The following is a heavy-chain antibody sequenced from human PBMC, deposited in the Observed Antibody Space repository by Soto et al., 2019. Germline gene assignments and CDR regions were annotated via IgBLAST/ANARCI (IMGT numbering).Heavy chain of an antibody. V-gene: IGHV2-5*02. J-gene: IGHJ4*02. CDR1: GFSLNTYGVG. CDR3: ARALGSWGAYYFDY. D-gene: IGHD3-16*01. CDR2: IYWDDDK. Sequence: QITLKGSGPTLVKPTQTLTLTCTFSGFSLNTYGVGVGWIRQPPGKALEWLALIYWDDDKRYSPSLKSRLTITKDTSKNQVVLTMTNMDPVDTVTYYCARALGSWGAYYFDYWGQGTLVTVSS.